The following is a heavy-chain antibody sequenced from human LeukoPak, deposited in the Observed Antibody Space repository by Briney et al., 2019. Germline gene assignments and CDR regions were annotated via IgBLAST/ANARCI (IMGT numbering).Heavy chain of an antibody. CDR3: AKDGGVLWFGDLPTDAFDI. CDR2: ISYDGSNK. CDR1: GFTFSSYG. D-gene: IGHD3-10*01. Sequence: PGRSLRLSCAASGFTFSSYGMHWVCEAPGKGLEWVAVISYDGSNKYYADSVKGRFTISRDNSKNTLYLQMNSLRAEDTAVYYCAKDGGVLWFGDLPTDAFDIWGQGTMVTVSS. J-gene: IGHJ3*02. V-gene: IGHV3-30*18.